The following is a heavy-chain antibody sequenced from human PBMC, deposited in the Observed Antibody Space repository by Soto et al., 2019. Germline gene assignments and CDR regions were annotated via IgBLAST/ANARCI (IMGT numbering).Heavy chain of an antibody. J-gene: IGHJ5*02. Sequence: PSETLSLTCTVSGDSIRTRNYYWGWIRQPPGKGLEWIGSRYDNESTYYNPSLKSRVTISVDRSKNQFSLKLSSVTAADTAVYYRARVPGPWGQGTLVTVSS. CDR1: GDSIRTRNYY. D-gene: IGHD7-27*01. V-gene: IGHV4-39*07. CDR3: ARVPGP. CDR2: RYDNEST.